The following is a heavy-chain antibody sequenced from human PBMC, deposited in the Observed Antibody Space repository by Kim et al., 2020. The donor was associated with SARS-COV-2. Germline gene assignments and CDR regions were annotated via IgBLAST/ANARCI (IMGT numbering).Heavy chain of an antibody. Sequence: SETLSLTCAVYGGSFSGYYWSWIRQPPGKGLEWIGEINHSGSTNYNPSLKSRVTISVDTSKNQFSLKLSSVTAADTAVYYCARGSMVRGVIKYYFDYWGQGTLVTVSS. CDR3: ARGSMVRGVIKYYFDY. CDR2: INHSGST. CDR1: GGSFSGYY. J-gene: IGHJ4*02. D-gene: IGHD3-10*01. V-gene: IGHV4-34*01.